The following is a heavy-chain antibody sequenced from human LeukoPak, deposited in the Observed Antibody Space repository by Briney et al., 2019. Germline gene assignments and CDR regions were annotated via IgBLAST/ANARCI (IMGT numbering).Heavy chain of an antibody. D-gene: IGHD6-19*01. CDR1: GGSFSGYY. J-gene: IGHJ4*02. CDR3: ARAGKQWLPFDY. V-gene: IGHV4-34*01. CDR2: INHSGST. Sequence: SETLSLTCAVYGGSFSGYYWSWIRQPPGKGLEWIGEINHSGSTNYNPSLKSQVTISVDTSKNQFSLKLSSVTAADTAVYYCARAGKQWLPFDYWGQGTLVTVSS.